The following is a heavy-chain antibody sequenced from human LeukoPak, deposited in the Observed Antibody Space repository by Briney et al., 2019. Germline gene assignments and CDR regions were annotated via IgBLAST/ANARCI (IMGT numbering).Heavy chain of an antibody. D-gene: IGHD2-8*01. V-gene: IGHV1-18*01. CDR1: GYTFNSFS. J-gene: IGHJ4*02. CDR2: ISTYNGNT. Sequence: GASVKVSCKASGYTFNSFSINWVRQAPGQGLEWMGWISTYNGNTNHSQKLQGRVTMTTDTSTSTAYMELRSLRSDDAAVYYCARGDWRDPHCTNGVCRPSFFDYWGQGTLVTVSS. CDR3: ARGDWRDPHCTNGVCRPSFFDY.